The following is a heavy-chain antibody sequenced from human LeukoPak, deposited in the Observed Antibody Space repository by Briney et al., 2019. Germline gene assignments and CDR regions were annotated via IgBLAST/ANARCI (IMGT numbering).Heavy chain of an antibody. CDR2: VMPLFGTA. CDR1: GGTFNNSA. CDR3: ARDVHGDYGSGWFDP. V-gene: IGHV1-69*05. D-gene: IGHD4-17*01. Sequence: SVKVSCKTSGGTFNNSAISWVRQAPGQGHEWLGGVMPLFGTAGYAQKFQGRVTITKDESTRTVYLELTSLTSDDTAVYYCARDVHGDYGSGWFDPWGQGTLVSVSS. J-gene: IGHJ5*02.